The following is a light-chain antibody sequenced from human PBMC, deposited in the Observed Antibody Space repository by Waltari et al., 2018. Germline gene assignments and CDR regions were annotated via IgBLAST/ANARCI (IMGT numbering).Light chain of an antibody. CDR2: GAS. CDR3: QQYDISPLT. CDR1: QTVRTTY. V-gene: IGKV3-20*01. J-gene: IGKJ4*01. Sequence: IVWTQSPGTLSFSPGQRATLACRASQTVRTTYVAWYQQKPGQAPTSLIYGASSRDTGIPDRFSGSGSGTDFSLTISSLEPEDFAVYYCQQYDISPLTFGGGTKVEIK.